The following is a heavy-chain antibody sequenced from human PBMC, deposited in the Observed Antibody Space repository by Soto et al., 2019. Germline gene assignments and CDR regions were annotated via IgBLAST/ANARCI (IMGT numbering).Heavy chain of an antibody. D-gene: IGHD3-9*01. CDR2: VRHDGSNI. Sequence: QVQLVESGGGVVQPGRSLRLSCAATGFTFSGYGMHWVRQAPGKGLEWVAVVRHDGSNIHYADFVKGRFTISRDNSKNKLDLQMNSLRAEDTAVYYCVGGGVGSRLFSGFFDYWGQGTLVTVSS. J-gene: IGHJ4*02. CDR3: VGGGVGSRLFSGFFDY. V-gene: IGHV3-33*01. CDR1: GFTFSGYG.